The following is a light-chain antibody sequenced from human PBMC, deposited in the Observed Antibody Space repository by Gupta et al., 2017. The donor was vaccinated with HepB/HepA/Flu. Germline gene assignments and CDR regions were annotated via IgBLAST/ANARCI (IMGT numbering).Light chain of an antibody. CDR2: GKN. V-gene: IGLV3-19*01. CDR3: NSRDSSGNHLMV. J-gene: IGLJ2*01. CDR1: SLRSYY. Sequence: SSELTQDPAVSVALGQTVRITCQGDSLRSYYASWYQQKPGQAPVLVIYGKNNRPSGIPDRFSGSSSGNPASLTITGAQAEDEADYYCNSRDSSGNHLMVFGGGTELTVL.